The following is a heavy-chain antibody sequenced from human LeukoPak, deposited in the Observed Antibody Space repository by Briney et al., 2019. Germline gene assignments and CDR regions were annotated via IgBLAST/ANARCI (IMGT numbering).Heavy chain of an antibody. D-gene: IGHD2-2*01. CDR2: IYYSGST. J-gene: IGHJ4*02. Sequence: SETLSLTCTVSGGSISSYYWSWIRQPPGKGLEWIGYIYYSGSTNYNPSLKSRVTISVDTSKNQFSLKLSSVTAADTAVYYCARMTPHCSSTSCYDYWGQGTLVTVSS. CDR3: ARMTPHCSSTSCYDY. V-gene: IGHV4-59*01. CDR1: GGSISSYY.